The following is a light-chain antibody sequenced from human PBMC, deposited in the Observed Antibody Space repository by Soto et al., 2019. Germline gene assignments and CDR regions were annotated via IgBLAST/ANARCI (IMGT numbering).Light chain of an antibody. V-gene: IGLV1-40*01. J-gene: IGLJ3*02. CDR2: SNH. CDR1: SSNVGAGYD. CDR3: QSYDSSLSGVV. Sequence: QSALTQPPSVSGAPGQRVTISCSGSSSNVGAGYDVHWYQHLPGTAPKLLIYSNHNRPSGVPDRFSGSKSGTSASLAITGLQTEDEADYYCQSYDSSLSGVVFGGGTKLTVL.